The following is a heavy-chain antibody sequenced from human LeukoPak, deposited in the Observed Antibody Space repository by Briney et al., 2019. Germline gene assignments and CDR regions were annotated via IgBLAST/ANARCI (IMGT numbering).Heavy chain of an antibody. CDR2: ISGSGGST. Sequence: PGGSLRLSCAASGFTFSSYAMSWVRQAPGKGLEWVSAISGSGGSTYYADSVKGRFTISRDNSKNTLYLQMNSLRAEDTAVYYCATVDYYDSSGYYNFDYWGQGTLVTVSS. CDR3: ATVDYYDSSGYYNFDY. V-gene: IGHV3-23*01. J-gene: IGHJ4*02. D-gene: IGHD3-22*01. CDR1: GFTFSSYA.